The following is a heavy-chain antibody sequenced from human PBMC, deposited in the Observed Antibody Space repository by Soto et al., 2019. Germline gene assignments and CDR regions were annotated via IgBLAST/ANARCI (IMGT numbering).Heavy chain of an antibody. V-gene: IGHV3-30*03. CDR3: GRCNGDDCHSPFDF. Sequence: QVQLVESGGGVVQPGGSLRLSCAASGFTFSNYGMHWVRQAPGKGLEWVVDITKNGRNKDYADSVKGRLAISRDNSKNTLELQMNSLRVEDTAIYYCGRCNGDDCHSPFDFWGQGTLVTVSS. CDR2: ITKNGRNK. J-gene: IGHJ4*02. CDR1: GFTFSNYG. D-gene: IGHD2-8*01.